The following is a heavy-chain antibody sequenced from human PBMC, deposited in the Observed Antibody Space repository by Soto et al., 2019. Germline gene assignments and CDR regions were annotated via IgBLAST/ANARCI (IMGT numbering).Heavy chain of an antibody. V-gene: IGHV4-59*01. CDR2: VHYSGRT. Sequence: SETLSLTCTVSGGSISSYYWGWIRQPPGEGLEWVGYVHYSGRTNYNPSLKSRVTLSLDTSRNQVSLEVTSVTTADSAVYYCARVGRLSTFWSRTQYTHHGLHVWGQRTTVTVSS. D-gene: IGHD3-3*01. CDR1: GGSISSYY. J-gene: IGHJ6*02. CDR3: ARVGRLSTFWSRTQYTHHGLHV.